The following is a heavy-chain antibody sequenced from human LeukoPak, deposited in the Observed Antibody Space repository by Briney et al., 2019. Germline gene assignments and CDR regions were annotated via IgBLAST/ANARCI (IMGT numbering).Heavy chain of an antibody. J-gene: IGHJ5*02. CDR2: INHSGST. CDR1: GGSFSSYY. V-gene: IGHV4-34*01. CDR3: ARGAGSSPLDWFDP. D-gene: IGHD6-13*01. Sequence: SETLSLTCAVYGGSFSSYYWSWIRQPPGKGLEWIGEINHSGSTNYNPSLKSRVTISLDTSKNQFSLKLSSVTAADTAVYYCARGAGSSPLDWFDPWGQGTLVTVS.